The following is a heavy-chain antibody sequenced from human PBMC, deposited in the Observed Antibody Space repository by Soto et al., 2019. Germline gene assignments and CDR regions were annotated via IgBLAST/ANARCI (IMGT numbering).Heavy chain of an antibody. CDR2: INPNSGGT. V-gene: IGHV1-2*02. CDR3: ARGRGIVDIVDTITLHYYYYYGMDV. Sequence: VASVKVSCKASGYTFTGYYMHWVRQAPGQGLEWMGWINPNSGGTNYAQKFQGRVTMTRDTSISTAYMELSRLRSDETAVDYCARGRGIVDIVDTITLHYYYYYGMDVWGQGTTVTVSS. CDR1: GYTFTGYY. D-gene: IGHD5-12*01. J-gene: IGHJ6*02.